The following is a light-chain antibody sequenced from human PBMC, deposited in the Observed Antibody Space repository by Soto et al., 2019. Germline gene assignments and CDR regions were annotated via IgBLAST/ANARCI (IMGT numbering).Light chain of an antibody. CDR1: QSISTW. Sequence: DIHMTQSPATLSASVGDRVTITCRASQSISTWLAWYQQKPGKAPKLLIYWASSLESGVPSRFSGSGSGTEFTLTISSLQPDDFATDYGQHYTTSSGTFGPGTKVDIK. CDR2: WAS. J-gene: IGKJ3*01. CDR3: QHYTTSSGT. V-gene: IGKV1-5*03.